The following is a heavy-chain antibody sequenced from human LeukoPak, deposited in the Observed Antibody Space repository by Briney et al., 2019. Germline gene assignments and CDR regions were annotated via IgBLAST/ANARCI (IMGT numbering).Heavy chain of an antibody. CDR2: IYYSGST. V-gene: IGHV4-59*01. CDR1: GGSISSYY. CDR3: ARERRYSNYFGFDP. J-gene: IGHJ5*02. Sequence: SETLSLTCTVSGGSISSYYWSWIRQPPGKGLEWIGYIYYSGSTNYNPSLKSRVTISVDTSKNQFSLKLSSVTAADTAVYYCARERRYSNYFGFDPWGQGTLVTVSS. D-gene: IGHD4-11*01.